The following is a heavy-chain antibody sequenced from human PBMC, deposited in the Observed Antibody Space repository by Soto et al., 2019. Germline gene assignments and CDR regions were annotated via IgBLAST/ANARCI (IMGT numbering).Heavy chain of an antibody. D-gene: IGHD5-12*01. J-gene: IGHJ4*02. Sequence: SETLSLTCAVYGGSFSGYYWSWIRQPPGKGLEWIGEINHSGSTNYNPSLKSRVTISVDTSKNQFSLKLSSVTAADTAVYYCASGGGRGLFVHWGQRTLVTVSS. CDR2: INHSGST. V-gene: IGHV4-34*01. CDR3: ASGGGRGLFVH. CDR1: GGSFSGYY.